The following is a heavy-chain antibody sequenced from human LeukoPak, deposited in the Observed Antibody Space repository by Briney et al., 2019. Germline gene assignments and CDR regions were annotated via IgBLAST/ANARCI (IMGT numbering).Heavy chain of an antibody. CDR2: MSTSSGNT. CDR1: GYTFTNYD. CDR3: ARVAGSIDY. J-gene: IGHJ4*02. Sequence: ASVKVSCKASGYTFTNYDINWVRQATGQGLEWMGWMSTSSGNTGYAQKFQGRLTMTRDTSITTVYMGLSSLRSDDTAVYYCARVAGSIDYWGQGTLVTVSS. V-gene: IGHV1-8*01. D-gene: IGHD1-26*01.